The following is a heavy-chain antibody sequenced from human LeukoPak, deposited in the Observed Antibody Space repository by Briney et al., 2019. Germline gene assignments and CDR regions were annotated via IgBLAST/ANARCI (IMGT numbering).Heavy chain of an antibody. Sequence: SETLSLTCTVSGGSISSYYWSWIRQPPGKGLEWIGYIYYSGSTIYNPSLKSRVTISVDTSKNQFSLKLSSVTAADTAVYYCARDGVYSGYDYYFDYWGQGTLVTVSS. D-gene: IGHD5-12*01. CDR1: GGSISSYY. V-gene: IGHV4-59*01. CDR3: ARDGVYSGYDYYFDY. J-gene: IGHJ4*02. CDR2: IYYSGST.